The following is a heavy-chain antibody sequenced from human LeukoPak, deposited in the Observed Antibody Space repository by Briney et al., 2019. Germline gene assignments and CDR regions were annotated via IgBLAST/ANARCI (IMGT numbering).Heavy chain of an antibody. CDR2: ISYDGSNK. V-gene: IGHV3-30*04. CDR1: GFTFSSYA. D-gene: IGHD4-17*01. Sequence: PGRSLRLSCAASGFTFSSYAMHWVRQAPGKGLEWVAVISYDGSNKYYADSVKGRFTISRDNSKNTLYLQMNSLRAEDTAVYYCARSPPYYGDYVLDYWGQGTLVTVSS. J-gene: IGHJ4*02. CDR3: ARSPPYYGDYVLDY.